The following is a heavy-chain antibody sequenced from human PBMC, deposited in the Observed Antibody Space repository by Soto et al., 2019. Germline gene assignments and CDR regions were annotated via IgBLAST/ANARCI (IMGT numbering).Heavy chain of an antibody. CDR1: GYTFTSYD. CDR2: MNPNSGNT. V-gene: IGHV1-8*01. Sequence: GASVKVSCNASGYTFTSYDINWVRQATGQGLEWMGWMNPNSGNTGYAQKFQGRVTMTRNTSISTAYMELSSLRSEDTAVYYCASCSGGSCYAAGLRAFDIWGQGTMVNVSS. CDR3: ASCSGGSCYAAGLRAFDI. D-gene: IGHD2-15*01. J-gene: IGHJ3*02.